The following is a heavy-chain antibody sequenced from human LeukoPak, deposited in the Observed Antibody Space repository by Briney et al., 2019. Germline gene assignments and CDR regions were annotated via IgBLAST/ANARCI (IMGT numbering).Heavy chain of an antibody. CDR2: ISGSGYTT. Sequence: GGSLRLSCAASGFTVSSNYMSWVRQAPGKGLEWVSGISGSGYTTYYADSVRGRFSISRDNSRNTLSLQMSSLRAEDTAVYYCAKARSLTCGGDCYQIDYWGQGTLVIVSS. J-gene: IGHJ4*02. CDR3: AKARSLTCGGDCYQIDY. D-gene: IGHD2-21*02. V-gene: IGHV3-23*01. CDR1: GFTVSSNY.